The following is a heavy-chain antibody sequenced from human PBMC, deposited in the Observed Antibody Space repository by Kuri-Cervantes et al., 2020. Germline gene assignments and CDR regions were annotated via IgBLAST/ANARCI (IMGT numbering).Heavy chain of an antibody. CDR3: ARDLKAFPYVY. CDR2: IGAYNGDT. CDR1: GGTFSSYA. D-gene: IGHD3-10*02. V-gene: IGHV1-18*01. J-gene: IGHJ4*02. Sequence: GSVKDSCKASGGTFSSYAISWVRQAPGQGLEWMGWIGAYNGDTNYAQNLQGRVTMTTDTSTSTAYMELRSLRSDDTAVYYCARDLKAFPYVYWGQGTLVTVSS.